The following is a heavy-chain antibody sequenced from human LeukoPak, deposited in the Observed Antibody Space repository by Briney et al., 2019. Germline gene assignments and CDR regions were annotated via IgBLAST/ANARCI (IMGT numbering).Heavy chain of an antibody. D-gene: IGHD3-10*01. J-gene: IGHJ4*02. CDR1: GGAISSYY. V-gene: IGHV4-59*08. CDR3: ARHYGSGTYPLDY. Sequence: PSETLSLTCSVSGGAISSYYWSWIRQPPGQGLEWIAYMFYSGTTNYNPSLRSRVTISVDTSKNQFSLRLSSVTAAYTAVYYCARHYGSGTYPLDYWGQGTLVTVSS. CDR2: MFYSGTT.